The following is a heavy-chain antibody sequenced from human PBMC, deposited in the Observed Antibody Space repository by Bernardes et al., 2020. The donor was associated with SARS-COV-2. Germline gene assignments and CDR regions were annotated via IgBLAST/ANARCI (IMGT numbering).Heavy chain of an antibody. V-gene: IGHV3-74*01. CDR3: AADLSGRMDS. CDR2: MDENGRTI. CDR1: GFIFSAFW. D-gene: IGHD3-10*01. Sequence: GGSLSLSCAASGFIFSAFWMHWVRQVPGKGLVWVSRMDENGRTIDYADSVKGRFIISRDNAKNTLYLQMNSLRAEDTAVYYCAADLSGRMDSWGQGTLVTVSS. J-gene: IGHJ4*02.